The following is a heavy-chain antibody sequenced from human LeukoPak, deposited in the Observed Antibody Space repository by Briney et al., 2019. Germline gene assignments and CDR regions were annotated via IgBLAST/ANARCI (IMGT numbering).Heavy chain of an antibody. V-gene: IGHV1-2*02. CDR3: ARADFLYCSSTTCLFDY. CDR1: GYTFTDYY. Sequence: ASVKVSCKASGYTFTDYYMHWVRQAPGQGFEWMGWINPNDGDTNYAQKFQGRVTMTRDTSISTAHMEVSRLRSDDTAVYYCARADFLYCSSTTCLFDYWGQGTLVTVSS. D-gene: IGHD2-2*01. CDR2: INPNDGDT. J-gene: IGHJ4*02.